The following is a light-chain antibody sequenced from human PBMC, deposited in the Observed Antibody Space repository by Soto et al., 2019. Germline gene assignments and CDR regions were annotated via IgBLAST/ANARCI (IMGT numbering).Light chain of an antibody. J-gene: IGKJ5*01. CDR2: DAS. CDR3: QQYENLPT. Sequence: DIQMTQSPSSLAASVGDRVTIGFQASQNINNYLNWYQQKPGRAPKLLIYDASNLEAGVPSRFRGSGSGTDFTFTISRLQPEDIATYYCQQYENLPTFGQGTRLEIK. V-gene: IGKV1-33*01. CDR1: QNINNY.